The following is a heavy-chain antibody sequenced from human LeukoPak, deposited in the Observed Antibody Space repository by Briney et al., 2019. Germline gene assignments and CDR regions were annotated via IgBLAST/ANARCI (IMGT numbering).Heavy chain of an antibody. Sequence: GESLRLSCAASGFTFDDYAMHWVRQAPGKGLEWVSGINWNSGNIGYADSVKGRFTISRDNAKNSLYLQMNSLRAEDTALYYCSRSSSWYFPFDYWGQGTLVTVSS. D-gene: IGHD6-13*01. J-gene: IGHJ4*02. CDR3: SRSSSWYFPFDY. CDR2: INWNSGNI. V-gene: IGHV3-9*01. CDR1: GFTFDDYA.